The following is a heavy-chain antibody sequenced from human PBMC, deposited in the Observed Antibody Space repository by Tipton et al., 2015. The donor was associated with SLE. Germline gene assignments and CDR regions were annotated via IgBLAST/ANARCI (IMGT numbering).Heavy chain of an antibody. D-gene: IGHD3-22*01. J-gene: IGHJ4*02. Sequence: GSLRLSCATSGFTFSSYAMHWVRQAPGKGLEWLSVSYGAGRTYYADSVKGRFVISRDSSKNTLYVQMNSLRVEDTVVYYCAKFRHFDSSGSGFNYWGQGTLVTVSS. CDR2: SYGAGRT. V-gene: IGHV3-23*03. CDR1: GFTFSSYA. CDR3: AKFRHFDSSGSGFNY.